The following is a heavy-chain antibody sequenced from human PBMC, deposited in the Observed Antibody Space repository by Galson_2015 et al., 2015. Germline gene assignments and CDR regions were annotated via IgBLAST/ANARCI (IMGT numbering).Heavy chain of an antibody. CDR1: GFTFSSYA. V-gene: IGHV3-23*01. CDR2: MSGSGTTT. Sequence: SLRLSCAASGFTFSSYAMSWVRQAPGKGLEWVSGMSGSGTTTYYANSVKGRFTISRDNSKNTLYLHMNSLRAEDTALYYCARACLPCSGDSCYSIHRGFDYWGQGTLVTVSS. CDR3: ARACLPCSGDSCYSIHRGFDY. J-gene: IGHJ4*02. D-gene: IGHD2-15*01.